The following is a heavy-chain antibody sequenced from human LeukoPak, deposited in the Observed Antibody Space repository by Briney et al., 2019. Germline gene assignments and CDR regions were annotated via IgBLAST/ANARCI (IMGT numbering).Heavy chain of an antibody. Sequence: GRSLRLSCAASGFTFSSYGMHWVRQAPGQGLEWMGGIIPIFGTANYAQKFQGRVTITADESTSTAYMELSSLRSEDTAVYYCARDTAGGNSSSWYFDLWGRGTLVTVSS. D-gene: IGHD4-23*01. V-gene: IGHV1-69*01. CDR2: IIPIFGTA. J-gene: IGHJ2*01. CDR3: ARDTAGGNSSSWYFDL. CDR1: GFTFSSYG.